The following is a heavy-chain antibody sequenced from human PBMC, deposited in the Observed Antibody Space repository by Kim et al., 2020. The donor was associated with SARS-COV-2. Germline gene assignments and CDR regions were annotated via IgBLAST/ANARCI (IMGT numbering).Heavy chain of an antibody. Sequence: GGSLRLSCDASGFKFSDYGMSWVRQAPGKGLEWVAAISSSGNRTNYSDSVKGRFTVSRDNSKDTLYLQMNSLRAEDTAVYYCVKPPRIVLPVTGTDHWGQGTVVTVSS. CDR1: GFKFSDYG. CDR2: ISSSGNRT. V-gene: IGHV3-23*01. J-gene: IGHJ4*02. D-gene: IGHD6-19*01. CDR3: VKPPRIVLPVTGTDH.